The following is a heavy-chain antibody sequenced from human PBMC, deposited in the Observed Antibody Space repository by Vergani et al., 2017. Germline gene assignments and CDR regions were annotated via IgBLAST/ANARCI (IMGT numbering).Heavy chain of an antibody. D-gene: IGHD4-17*01. CDR3: AAADYGDYAREGI. CDR1: GYTFTSYA. J-gene: IGHJ3*02. V-gene: IGHV1-3*01. Sequence: QVQLVQSGAEVKKPGASVKVSCKASGYTFTSYAMHWVRQAPGQRLEWMGWINAGNGNTNYAQKFQERVTITRDMSTSTAYMELSSLRSEDTAVYYCAAADYGDYAREGIWGQGTMVTVSS. CDR2: INAGNGNT.